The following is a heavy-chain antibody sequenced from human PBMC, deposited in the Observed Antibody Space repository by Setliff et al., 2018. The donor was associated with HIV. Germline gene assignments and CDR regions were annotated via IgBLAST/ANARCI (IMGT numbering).Heavy chain of an antibody. CDR1: GYSISSGYY. D-gene: IGHD5-12*01. V-gene: IGHV4-38-2*01. Sequence: SETLSLTCAVSGYSISSGYYWGWIRQPPGKGLEWIGSIYHSGSTYYNPSLKSRVTISVDTSKNQFSLKLSSVTAADTGVYYCARHRDPPGTRWIFYYYYMDLWGEGTTVTVSS. CDR3: ARHRDPPGTRWIFYYYYMDL. J-gene: IGHJ6*03. CDR2: IYHSGST.